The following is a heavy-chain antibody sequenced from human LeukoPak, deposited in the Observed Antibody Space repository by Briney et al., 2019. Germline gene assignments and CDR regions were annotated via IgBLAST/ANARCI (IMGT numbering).Heavy chain of an antibody. J-gene: IGHJ3*02. V-gene: IGHV1-18*01. CDR2: ISSYNGYT. CDR1: GYTFIIYG. CDR3: ARDYYHDSSGHYYDAFDI. Sequence: ASVTVSCKASGYTFIIYGISWVRQAPGQGLEWMGWISSYNGYTKYTQKFQGRVTMTTDTFTSTAYMELRSLRSDDTAVYYCARDYYHDSSGHYYDAFDIWGRGTMVTVSS. D-gene: IGHD3-22*01.